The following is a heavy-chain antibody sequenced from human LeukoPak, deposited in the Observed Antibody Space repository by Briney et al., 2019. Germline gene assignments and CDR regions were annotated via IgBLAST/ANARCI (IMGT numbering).Heavy chain of an antibody. CDR2: IKQDGSEK. CDR3: AGKRGYSYGPFDY. D-gene: IGHD5-18*01. Sequence: GGSLRLSCAASGFTFSSYWMSWVRQAPGKGLEWVANIKQDGSEKYYVDSVKGRFTISRDNAKNSLYLQMNSLRAEDTAVYYCAGKRGYSYGPFDYWGQGTLVTVSS. J-gene: IGHJ4*02. CDR1: GFTFSSYW. V-gene: IGHV3-7*01.